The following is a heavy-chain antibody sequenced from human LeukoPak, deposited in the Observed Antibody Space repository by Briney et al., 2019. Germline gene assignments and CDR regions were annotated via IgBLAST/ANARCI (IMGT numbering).Heavy chain of an antibody. J-gene: IGHJ4*02. Sequence: GGSLRLSCAASGFTFSSYGMHWVRQAPGKGLEWVAVIWYDGSNKYYADSVKGRFTISRDNSKNTLYLQMNSLRVEDTAVYYCAKGGWLENYWGQGTLVTVSS. CDR1: GFTFSSYG. V-gene: IGHV3-33*06. D-gene: IGHD5-12*01. CDR2: IWYDGSNK. CDR3: AKGGWLENY.